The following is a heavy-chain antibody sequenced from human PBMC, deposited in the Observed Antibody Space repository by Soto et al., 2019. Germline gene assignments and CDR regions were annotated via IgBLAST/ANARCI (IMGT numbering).Heavy chain of an antibody. CDR3: ARVYCSTTTCHVQAFDS. CDR1: GFTFSSYE. CDR2: ISSGGDSS. Sequence: GGSLRLSCAASGFTFSSYEMNWVRQAPGKTLEWVSYISSGGDSSYYAVSVKGRFTISRDNAKNSLYLQMNSLRVEDTAVYYCARVYCSTTTCHVQAFDSWGQGTLVTVSS. D-gene: IGHD2-2*01. J-gene: IGHJ4*02. V-gene: IGHV3-48*03.